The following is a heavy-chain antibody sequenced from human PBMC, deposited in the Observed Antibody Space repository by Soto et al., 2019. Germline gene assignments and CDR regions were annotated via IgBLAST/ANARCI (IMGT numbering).Heavy chain of an antibody. CDR2: IIPILGIA. Sequence: SVKVSCKASGGTFSSYTISWVRQAPGQGLEWMGRIIPILGIANYAQKFQGRVTITADKSTSTAYMELSSLRSEDTAVYYCASRYSGYDYSSDYWGQGTLVTAPQ. CDR3: ASRYSGYDYSSDY. J-gene: IGHJ4*02. D-gene: IGHD5-12*01. CDR1: GGTFSSYT. V-gene: IGHV1-69*02.